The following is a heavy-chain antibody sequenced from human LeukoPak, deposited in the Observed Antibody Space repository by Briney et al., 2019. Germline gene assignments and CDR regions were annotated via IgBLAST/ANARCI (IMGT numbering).Heavy chain of an antibody. V-gene: IGHV3-43*01. Sequence: GGSLRLSCAASGFTFDDYTMHWVRQAPGKGLEWVSLITWDGGITYYADSVQGRFTISRDNSKDSLYLQMSSLRTEDTAFYYCAREDTAMVMIDYWGQGTLVTVSS. CDR3: AREDTAMVMIDY. D-gene: IGHD5-18*01. CDR1: GFTFDDYT. J-gene: IGHJ4*02. CDR2: ITWDGGIT.